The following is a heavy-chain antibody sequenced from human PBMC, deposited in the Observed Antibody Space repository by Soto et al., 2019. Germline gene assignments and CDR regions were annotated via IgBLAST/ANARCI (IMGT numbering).Heavy chain of an antibody. CDR2: INSDGSST. J-gene: IGHJ6*02. V-gene: IGHV3-74*01. CDR1: GFTFSSYW. CDR3: ARAVDYYDSSGYYPYGMDV. Sequence: GGSLRLSCAASGFTFSSYWMHWVRQAPGKGLVWVSRINSDGSSTSYADSVKGRFTISRDNAKNTPYLQMNSLRAEDTAVYYCARAVDYYDSSGYYPYGMDVWGQGTTVTVSS. D-gene: IGHD3-22*01.